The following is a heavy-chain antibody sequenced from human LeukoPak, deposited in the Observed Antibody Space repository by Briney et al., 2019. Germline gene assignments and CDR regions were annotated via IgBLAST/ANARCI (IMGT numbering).Heavy chain of an antibody. Sequence: GASVKVSCKASGYTFTNYDINWVRQATGQGLKWMGWMNPNSGNTGYAQKFQGRVTMTRNTSISTAYMELSSLRCEDTCVYYCARQWGTVTTAYYYGLDVWGQGTTVTVSS. CDR1: GYTFTNYD. J-gene: IGHJ6*02. D-gene: IGHD4-17*01. CDR2: MNPNSGNT. V-gene: IGHV1-8*01. CDR3: ARQWGTVTTAYYYGLDV.